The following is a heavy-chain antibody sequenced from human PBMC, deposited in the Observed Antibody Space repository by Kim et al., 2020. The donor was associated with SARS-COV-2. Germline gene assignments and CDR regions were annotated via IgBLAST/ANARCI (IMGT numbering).Heavy chain of an antibody. CDR1: GFTFSSYG. J-gene: IGHJ6*02. CDR3: ARVQQSGSGSYYRPYYYYGMDV. Sequence: GGSLRLSCAASGFTFSSYGMHWVRQAPGKGLEWVAVIWYDGSNKYYADSVKGRFTISRDNSKNTLYLQMNSLRAEDTAVYYCARVQQSGSGSYYRPYYYYGMDVWGQGTTVTVSS. D-gene: IGHD3-10*01. V-gene: IGHV3-33*01. CDR2: IWYDGSNK.